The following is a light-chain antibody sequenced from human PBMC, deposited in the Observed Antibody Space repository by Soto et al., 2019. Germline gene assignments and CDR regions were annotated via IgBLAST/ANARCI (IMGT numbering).Light chain of an antibody. CDR1: QSVTNSY. CDR3: QQYGSSPLT. V-gene: IGKV3-20*01. Sequence: EIVMTQSPVTLSVSPGERATLSCRASQSVTNSYLAWYQQKPGQAPRLLIFGASTRAAGIPARFSGSGSGAEFTLTINSLQSEDFAVYYCQQYGSSPLTFGGGTKVDIK. CDR2: GAS. J-gene: IGKJ4*01.